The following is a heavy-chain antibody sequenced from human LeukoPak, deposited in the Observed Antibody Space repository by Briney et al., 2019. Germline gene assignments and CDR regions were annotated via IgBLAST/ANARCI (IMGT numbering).Heavy chain of an antibody. CDR1: AFTSSTSA. V-gene: IGHV3-23*01. J-gene: IGHJ4*02. CDR2: ISGSGGST. Sequence: GGSLRLSCAASAFTSSTSAMSCDSPPAGEGLEWVSGISGSGGSTYYADSVKGRFTISRDNSKNTLYLQMNSLRGEDTAIYYCAKAIAVAELVSWASTDYWGQGTLVSVSS. D-gene: IGHD6-19*01. CDR3: AKAIAVAELVSWASTDY.